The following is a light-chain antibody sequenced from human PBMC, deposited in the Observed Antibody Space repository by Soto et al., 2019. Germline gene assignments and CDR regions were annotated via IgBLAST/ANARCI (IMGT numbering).Light chain of an antibody. J-gene: IGKJ1*01. Sequence: ERMMTQSPATLSLSPGEKATLSCRASQTISKDLAWYQQKPGQAPRLLIYDASTRATDIPDRFSGSGSGTEFTLTISSLKSEDFAVYYCQQYISSPLTFGQGTKVEIK. V-gene: IGKV3-15*01. CDR3: QQYISSPLT. CDR2: DAS. CDR1: QTISKD.